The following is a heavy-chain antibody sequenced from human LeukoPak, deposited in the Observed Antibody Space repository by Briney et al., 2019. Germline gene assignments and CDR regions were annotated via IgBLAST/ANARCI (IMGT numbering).Heavy chain of an antibody. CDR3: ARDRNKMRNDY. Sequence: GGSLRLSCTASGFTFSSFEMNWVRQAPGKGLEWVSYISSSGSTIYYADSVKGRFTISRDNAKNSLYLQMNSLRAEDTAVYYCARDRNKMRNDYWGQGTLVTVSS. J-gene: IGHJ4*02. CDR1: GFTFSSFE. V-gene: IGHV3-48*03. D-gene: IGHD1/OR15-1a*01. CDR2: ISSSGSTI.